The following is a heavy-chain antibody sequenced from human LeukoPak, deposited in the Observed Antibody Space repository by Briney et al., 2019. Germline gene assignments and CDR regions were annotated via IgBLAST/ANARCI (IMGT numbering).Heavy chain of an antibody. CDR1: GYSFTTYW. CDR2: IYPGDSDT. V-gene: IGHV5-51*01. Sequence: GESLKISCKGSGYSFTTYWIGWVRQMPGKGLEWMGIIYPGDSDTRYSPSFQGQVTISVDKSISTAYLQWSSLKASDTAMYYCARLIREWELLGGTYYYMDVWGKGTTVTISS. J-gene: IGHJ6*03. D-gene: IGHD1-26*01. CDR3: ARLIREWELLGGTYYYMDV.